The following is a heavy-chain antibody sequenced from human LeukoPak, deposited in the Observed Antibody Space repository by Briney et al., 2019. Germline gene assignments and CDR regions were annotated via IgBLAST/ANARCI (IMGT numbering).Heavy chain of an antibody. J-gene: IGHJ4*02. D-gene: IGHD3-16*02. V-gene: IGHV3-30*02. CDR2: IQYDGSEK. CDR1: GLTFTFSTSG. CDR3: AREGGTIEIGEFDY. Sequence: PGGSLRLSCAASGLTFTFSTSGIHWVRQAPGKGRGWVAFIQYDGSEKYYADSVKGRCTTSRDNSKNTVYLQMNSLTGEDTAIYYCAREGGTIEIGEFDYWGQGTLVTVSS.